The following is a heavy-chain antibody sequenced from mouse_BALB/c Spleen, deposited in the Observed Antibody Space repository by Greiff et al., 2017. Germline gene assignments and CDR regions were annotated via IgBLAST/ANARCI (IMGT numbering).Heavy chain of an antibody. CDR2: IDPFNGGT. Sequence: EVQLQQSGPELMKPGASVKISCKASGYSFTSYYMHWVKQSHGKSLEWIGYIDPFNGGTSYNQKFKGKATLTVDKSSSTAYMHLSSLTSEDSAVYYCVLRGYAMDYWGQGTSVTVSS. CDR1: GYSFTSYY. V-gene: IGHV1S135*01. CDR3: VLRGYAMDY. D-gene: IGHD1-1*01. J-gene: IGHJ4*01.